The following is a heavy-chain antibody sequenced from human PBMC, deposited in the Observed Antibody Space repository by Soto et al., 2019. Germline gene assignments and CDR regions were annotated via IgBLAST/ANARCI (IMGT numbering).Heavy chain of an antibody. J-gene: IGHJ5*02. Sequence: PGESLKISCKGSGYSFTSYWISWVRQMPGKGLEWMGRIDPSESYTNYSPSFQGHVTISADKSISTAYLQWSSMKASDTAMYYCARQARSITMVRGVITTNNWFDTWGQGTLVTVSS. CDR2: IDPSESYT. CDR1: GYSFTSYW. CDR3: ARQARSITMVRGVITTNNWFDT. D-gene: IGHD3-10*01. V-gene: IGHV5-10-1*01.